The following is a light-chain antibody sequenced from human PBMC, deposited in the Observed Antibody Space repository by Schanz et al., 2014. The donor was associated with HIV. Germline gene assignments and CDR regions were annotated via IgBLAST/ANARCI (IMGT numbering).Light chain of an antibody. CDR3: SSYTSSSTPLV. Sequence: QSALTQPASVSGSPGQSITISCTGTSNDVGGYNFVSWYQQHPGKAPKLIIYDVSNRPSGVSNRFSGSKSGYTASLTISGLQAEDEADYYCSSYTSSSTPLVFGGGTKLTVL. CDR2: DVS. CDR1: SNDVGGYNF. J-gene: IGLJ3*02. V-gene: IGLV2-14*03.